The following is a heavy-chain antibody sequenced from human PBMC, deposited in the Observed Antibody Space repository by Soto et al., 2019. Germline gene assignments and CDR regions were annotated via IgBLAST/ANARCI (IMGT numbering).Heavy chain of an antibody. V-gene: IGHV3-21*01. CDR1: GFTFSNYS. CDR3: ARYPGTIMSTIVGSYYFDY. J-gene: IGHJ4*02. CDR2: ISSTGDYK. Sequence: PGGSLRLSCAVSGFTFSNYSMNWVRQAPGKGLEWVSSISSTGDYKYYTDSVKGRFTVSRDNAKNSLYPQMNSLRAEDTAVYFCARYPGTIMSTIVGSYYFDYWGLGTLVTVSS. D-gene: IGHD5-12*01.